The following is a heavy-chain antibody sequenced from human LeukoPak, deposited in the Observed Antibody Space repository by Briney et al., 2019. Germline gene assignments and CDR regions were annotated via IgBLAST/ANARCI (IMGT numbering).Heavy chain of an antibody. V-gene: IGHV3-33*06. Sequence: PGGSLRLSCAASGLPFSSYGMHWVRQAPGKGLEWVAVIWYDGSNKYYADSVKGRFTISRDNSKNTLYLQMNSLRAEDTAVYYCAKEYSSSSKYNWFDPWGQGTLVTVSS. CDR1: GLPFSSYG. CDR3: AKEYSSSSKYNWFDP. CDR2: IWYDGSNK. J-gene: IGHJ5*02. D-gene: IGHD6-6*01.